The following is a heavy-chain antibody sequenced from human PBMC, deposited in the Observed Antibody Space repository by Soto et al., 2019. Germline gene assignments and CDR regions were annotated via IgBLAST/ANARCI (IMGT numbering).Heavy chain of an antibody. CDR1: GFTFSSYA. V-gene: IGHV3-23*01. CDR3: ANDLKYYYCSGSYYNAADAFDI. CDR2: ISGSGGST. Sequence: GGSLRLSCAASGFTFSSYAMSWVRQAPGKGLEWVSAISGSGGSTYYADSVKGRFTISIDNSKNTLYLQMNSLRAEDTAVYYCANDLKYYYCSGSYYNAADAFDIWGQGTMVTVSS. J-gene: IGHJ3*02. D-gene: IGHD3-10*01.